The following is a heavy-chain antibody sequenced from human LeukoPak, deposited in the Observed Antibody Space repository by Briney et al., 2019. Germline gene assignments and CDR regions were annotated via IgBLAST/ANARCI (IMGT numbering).Heavy chain of an antibody. V-gene: IGHV4-59*01. D-gene: IGHD5-24*01. CDR3: AREGDPDGYITYFDY. CDR2: IYYSGST. Sequence: PSETLSLTCTVSGGSISSYYWSWIRQPPGKGLEWIGYIYYSGSTNYNPSLKSRVTISVDTSKNQFSLKLSSVTAADTAVYYCAREGDPDGYITYFDYGGQGTLVTVSS. CDR1: GGSISSYY. J-gene: IGHJ4*02.